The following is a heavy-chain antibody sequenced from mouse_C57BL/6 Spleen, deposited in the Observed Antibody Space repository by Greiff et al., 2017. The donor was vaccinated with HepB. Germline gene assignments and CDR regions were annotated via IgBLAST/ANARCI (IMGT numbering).Heavy chain of an antibody. J-gene: IGHJ4*01. Sequence: VQLQESGPELVKPGASVKISCKASGYTFTDYYINWVKQRPGQGLEWIGWIFPGSGSTYYNEKFKGKATLTVDKSSSTAYMLLSSLTSEDSAVYFCARDSNYVSGTRDAMDYWGQGTSVTVSS. D-gene: IGHD2-5*01. V-gene: IGHV1-75*01. CDR2: IFPGSGST. CDR3: ARDSNYVSGTRDAMDY. CDR1: GYTFTDYY.